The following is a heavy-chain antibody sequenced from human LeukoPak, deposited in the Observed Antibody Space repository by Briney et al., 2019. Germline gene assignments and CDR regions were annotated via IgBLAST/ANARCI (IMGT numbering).Heavy chain of an antibody. CDR3: ARFMITFGGVIDP. Sequence: SVKVSCKASGGTFSSYAISWVRQAPGQGLEWMGRIIPIFGTANYAQKFQGRVTITTDESTSTAYMELSRLRSDDTAVYYCARFMITFGGVIDPWGQGTMVTVSS. CDR1: GGTFSSYA. V-gene: IGHV1-69*05. J-gene: IGHJ3*01. CDR2: IIPIFGTA. D-gene: IGHD3-16*01.